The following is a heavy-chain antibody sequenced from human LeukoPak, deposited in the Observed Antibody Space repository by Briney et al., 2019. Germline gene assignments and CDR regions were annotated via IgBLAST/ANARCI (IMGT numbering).Heavy chain of an antibody. CDR2: IWYDGTTK. V-gene: IGHV3-33*06. CDR3: AKSRTGHDVLDI. J-gene: IGHJ3*02. CDR1: GFTFSSYG. D-gene: IGHD3/OR15-3a*01. Sequence: GRSLRLSCAASGFTFSSYGMHWVRQAPGKGLEWVAIIWYDGTTKYYADSVKGRFTLSRDNSKNTMFLQMNSLRAEDTAVYYCAKSRTGHDVLDIWAQGTKVPLFS.